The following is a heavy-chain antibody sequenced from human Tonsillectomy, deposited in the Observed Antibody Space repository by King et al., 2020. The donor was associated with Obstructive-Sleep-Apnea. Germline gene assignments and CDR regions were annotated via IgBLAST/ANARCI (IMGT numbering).Heavy chain of an antibody. Sequence: VQLQQWGAGLLKPSETLSLTCAVYGGSFSGYYWSWIRQPQGKGLEWIGEINHSGSTNYNPSLKSRVTISVDTSKNQFSLKLSSVTAADTAVYYCAGGWVTVIQPFDYWGQGTLVTVSS. D-gene: IGHD5-18*01. CDR1: GGSFSGYY. CDR2: INHSGST. J-gene: IGHJ4*02. CDR3: AGGWVTVIQPFDY. V-gene: IGHV4-34*01.